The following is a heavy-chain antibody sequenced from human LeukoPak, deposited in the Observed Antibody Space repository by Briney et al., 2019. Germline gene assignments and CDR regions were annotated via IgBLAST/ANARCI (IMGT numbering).Heavy chain of an antibody. J-gene: IGHJ4*02. CDR1: GYTFTSHG. Sequence: SVKVSCKASGYTFTSHGITWVRQAPGQGPEWMGWIRPSTGDTDYALNLQGRVTLTTDTSTSTAYMELSSLRSEDTAVYYCARGRWNDYWGQGTLVTVSS. CDR3: ARGRWNDY. D-gene: IGHD1-1*01. V-gene: IGHV1-18*01. CDR2: IRPSTGDT.